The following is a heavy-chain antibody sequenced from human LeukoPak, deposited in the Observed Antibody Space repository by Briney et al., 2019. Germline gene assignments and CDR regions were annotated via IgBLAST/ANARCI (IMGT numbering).Heavy chain of an antibody. CDR3: ARGIYYDSSGYSWFDP. Sequence: ASVKVSCKASGYTFTGYYMHWVRQAPGQGLEWMGRINPNSGGTNYAQKFQGRVTMTRDTSISTAYMELSRLRSDDTTVYYCARGIYYDSSGYSWFDPWGQGTLVTVSP. J-gene: IGHJ5*02. D-gene: IGHD3-22*01. CDR2: INPNSGGT. V-gene: IGHV1-2*06. CDR1: GYTFTGYY.